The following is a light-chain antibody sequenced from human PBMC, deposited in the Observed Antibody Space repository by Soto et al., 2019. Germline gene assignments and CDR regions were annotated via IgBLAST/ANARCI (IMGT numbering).Light chain of an antibody. CDR1: QSVSSN. CDR2: GAS. V-gene: IGKV3-15*01. CDR3: QQYNNWPPFT. Sequence: EIVMAQSPATLSVSPGERATLSCRASQSVSSNLAWYQQKPGQAPRLLIYGASTRATGIPARFSGSGSGTEFTLTISSLQSEDFAVYYCQQYNNWPPFTFGPGTTVDIK. J-gene: IGKJ3*01.